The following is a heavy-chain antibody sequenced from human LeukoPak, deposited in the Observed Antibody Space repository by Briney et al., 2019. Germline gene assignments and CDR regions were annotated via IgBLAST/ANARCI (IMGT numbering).Heavy chain of an antibody. CDR2: ISSSSSYI. J-gene: IGHJ5*02. V-gene: IGHV3-21*01. CDR1: GFTFSSYA. CDR3: ARPYSSSSPNNWFDP. Sequence: GGSLRLSCAASGFTFSSYAMSWVRQAPGKGLEWVSSISSSSSYIYYADSVKGRFTISRDNAKNSLYLQMNSLRAEDTAVYYCARPYSSSSPNNWFDPWGQGTLVTVSS. D-gene: IGHD6-6*01.